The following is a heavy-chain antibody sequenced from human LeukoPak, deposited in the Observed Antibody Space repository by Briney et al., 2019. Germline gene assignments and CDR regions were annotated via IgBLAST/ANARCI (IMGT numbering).Heavy chain of an antibody. CDR1: GYTFTSYD. V-gene: IGHV1-8*01. CDR3: AREGGVASGSYYLYYYYGMDV. D-gene: IGHD1-26*01. J-gene: IGHJ6*02. Sequence: ASVKVSCKASGYTFTSYDINWVRQATGQGLEWMGWMNPNSGNTGYAQKFQGRVTMTRNTSISTAYMELSSLRSEDTAVYCCAREGGVASGSYYLYYYYGMDVWGQGTTVTVSS. CDR2: MNPNSGNT.